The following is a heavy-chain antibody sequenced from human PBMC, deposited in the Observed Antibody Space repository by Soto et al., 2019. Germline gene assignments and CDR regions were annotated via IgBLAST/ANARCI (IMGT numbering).Heavy chain of an antibody. V-gene: IGHV4-28*01. CDR1: AYSISSSNW. D-gene: IGHD3-9*01. Sequence: SETLSLTCAVSAYSISSSNWWGWIRQPPGKGLEWIGYIYYSGTTYYNPSLKSRVTISVDTSKNQFSLKLSSVTAADTAVYYCARHALSVRYFDYWGQGTLVTVSS. CDR2: IYYSGTT. CDR3: ARHALSVRYFDY. J-gene: IGHJ4*02.